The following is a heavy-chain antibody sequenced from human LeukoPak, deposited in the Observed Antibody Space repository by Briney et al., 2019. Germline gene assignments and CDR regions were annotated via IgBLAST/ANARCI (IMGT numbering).Heavy chain of an antibody. CDR1: GGTFSSYA. V-gene: IGHV1-69*06. J-gene: IGHJ4*02. CDR2: IIPIFGTA. CDR3: ARADLYSYGYGY. Sequence: SVKVSCKASGGTFSSYANSWVRQAPGQGLEWMGGIIPIFGTANYAQKFQGRVTITADKSTSTAYMELSSLRSEDTAVYYCARADLYSYGYGYWGQGTLVTVSS. D-gene: IGHD5-18*01.